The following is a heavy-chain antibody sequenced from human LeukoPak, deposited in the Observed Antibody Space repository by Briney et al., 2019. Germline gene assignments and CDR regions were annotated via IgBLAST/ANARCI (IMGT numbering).Heavy chain of an antibody. CDR2: ISGSGGST. J-gene: IGHJ4*02. Sequence: GGSLRLSCAASGFTFSSYSMNWVRQAPGKGLEWVSAISGSGGSTYYADSVKGRFTISRDNSKNTLYLQMNSLRAEDTAVYYCAKGGGEITMIVVVPWGYYFDYWGQGTLVTVSS. D-gene: IGHD3-22*01. CDR1: GFTFSSYS. CDR3: AKGGGEITMIVVVPWGYYFDY. V-gene: IGHV3-23*01.